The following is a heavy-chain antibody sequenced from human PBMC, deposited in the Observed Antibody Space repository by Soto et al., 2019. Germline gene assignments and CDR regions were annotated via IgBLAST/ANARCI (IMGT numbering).Heavy chain of an antibody. D-gene: IGHD1-26*01. J-gene: IGHJ4*02. CDR2: ISYDGSNK. V-gene: IGHV3-30-3*01. Sequence: VQLVESGEGLVQPGGSLRLSCAASEFTFSSYAMHWVRQAPGKGLEWVAVISYDGSNKYYADSVKGRFTISRDNSKNTLYLQMNSLRAEDTAVYYCARGWELLGPFDYWGQGTLVTVSS. CDR1: EFTFSSYA. CDR3: ARGWELLGPFDY.